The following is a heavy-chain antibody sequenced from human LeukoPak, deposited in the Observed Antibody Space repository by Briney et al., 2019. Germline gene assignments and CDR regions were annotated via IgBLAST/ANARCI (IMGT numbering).Heavy chain of an antibody. CDR2: INWNGGIT. Sequence: GGSLRLSCAASGFTFDDYGMSWVRQAPGKGLEWVSGINWNGGITAYADSVKGRFTISRDNAKNSLYPQMNSLRAEDTAVYYCAKDTLYTSSQFDYRGQGTLVTVSS. D-gene: IGHD6-13*01. V-gene: IGHV3-20*04. J-gene: IGHJ4*02. CDR1: GFTFDDYG. CDR3: AKDTLYTSSQFDY.